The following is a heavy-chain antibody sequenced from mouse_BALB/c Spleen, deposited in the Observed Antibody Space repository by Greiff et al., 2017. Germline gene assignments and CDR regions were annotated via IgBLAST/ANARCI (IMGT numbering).Heavy chain of an antibody. CDR3: ARGPYYYAMDY. V-gene: IGHV5-4*02. J-gene: IGHJ4*01. CDR2: ISDGGSYT. Sequence: EVHLVESGGGLVKPGGSLKLSCAASGFTFSDYYMYWVRQTPEKRLEWVATISDGGSYTYYPDSVKGRFTISRDNAKNNLYLQMSSLKSEDTAMYYCARGPYYYAMDYWGQGTSVTVSS. CDR1: GFTFSDYY.